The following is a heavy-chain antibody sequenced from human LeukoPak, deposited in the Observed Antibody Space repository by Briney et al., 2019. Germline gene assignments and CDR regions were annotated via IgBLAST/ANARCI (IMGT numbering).Heavy chain of an antibody. D-gene: IGHD3-3*01. Sequence: PSETLSLTCTVSGYSMSSGYYWGWIRQPPERGLEWIGSMYHTGSTYYNPSLKSRVTISVDTSKNQFYLKLSSVTAADTAVYYCARGYDLGFDPWGQGTLVTVSS. J-gene: IGHJ5*02. CDR2: MYHTGST. CDR3: ARGYDLGFDP. CDR1: GYSMSSGYY. V-gene: IGHV4-38-2*02.